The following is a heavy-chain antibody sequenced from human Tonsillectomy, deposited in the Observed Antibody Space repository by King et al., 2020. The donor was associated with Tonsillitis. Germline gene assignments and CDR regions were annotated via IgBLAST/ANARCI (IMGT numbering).Heavy chain of an antibody. D-gene: IGHD1-14*01. J-gene: IGHJ4*02. V-gene: IGHV2-70*11. Sequence: VTLKESGPALVKPTRTLTLTCTFSWVSLSTTGMFVIWIRQPPGKALEWLARIDWYGDKYNSTSLKTRLTISKDTSKNQVVLTMTNMDPVDKATYYCARTPGHDYPDYWGQGTLVTVSS. CDR1: WVSLSTTGMF. CDR2: IDWYGDK. CDR3: ARTPGHDYPDY.